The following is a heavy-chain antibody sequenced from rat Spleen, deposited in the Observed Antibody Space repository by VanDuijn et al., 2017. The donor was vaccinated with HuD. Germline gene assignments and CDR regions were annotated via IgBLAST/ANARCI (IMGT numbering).Heavy chain of an antibody. CDR2: IWGDGST. J-gene: IGHJ4*01. D-gene: IGHD3-2*01. V-gene: IGHV2-1*01. CDR1: GFSLISHS. CDR3: TRSHPGVMDA. Sequence: QVQLKESGPGLVEPSQTLSLTCTVSGFSLISHSLHWVRQPPGKGLEWMGGIWGDGSTNYNSALKSRMSISRDTSKSQVFLRMNSLQTEDTAIYFCTRSHPGVMDAWGQGASVTVSS.